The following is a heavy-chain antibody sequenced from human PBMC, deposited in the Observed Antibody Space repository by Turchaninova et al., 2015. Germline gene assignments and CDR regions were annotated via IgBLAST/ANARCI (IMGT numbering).Heavy chain of an antibody. CDR1: VGSVSSVSYY. D-gene: IGHD1-26*01. J-gene: IGHJ4*02. V-gene: IGHV4-61*01. Sequence: QVQLQESGPGLVNPSATLSLTCTVSVGSVSSVSYYWCGTRQPPGKGLEWIGYIFYSSSTSYNPALKSRVTISVDTSKNQFSLKLSSVTAADTAVYYCARLRRMVGTYYFDYWGQGTLVTVSS. CDR3: ARLRRMVGTYYFDY. CDR2: IFYSSST.